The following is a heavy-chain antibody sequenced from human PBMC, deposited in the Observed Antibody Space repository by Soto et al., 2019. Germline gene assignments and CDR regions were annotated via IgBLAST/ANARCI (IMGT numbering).Heavy chain of an antibody. CDR1: GCTFSSYA. V-gene: IGHV1-69*13. D-gene: IGHD3-3*01. CDR2: IIPIFGTA. Sequence: AVKVSCKASGCTFSSYAISWVRQAPGQGLEWMGGIIPIFGTANYAQKFQGRVTITADESTSTAYMELSSLRSEDTAVYYCAREGTYYDFWSGPRPLPSGEGYGMDVWGQGTTVTVSS. CDR3: AREGTYYDFWSGPRPLPSGEGYGMDV. J-gene: IGHJ6*02.